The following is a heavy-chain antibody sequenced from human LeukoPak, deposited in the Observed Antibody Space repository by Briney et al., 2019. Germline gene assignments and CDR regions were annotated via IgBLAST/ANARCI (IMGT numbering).Heavy chain of an antibody. V-gene: IGHV3-13*01. J-gene: IGHJ3*02. D-gene: IGHD3-22*01. Sequence: SGGSLRLSCVASGFNFKSYVMHWVRQPIGKGLEWVSGISTGFKAYYADSVEGRVTISRENGKNSFYLQMISLTDGDTAVYYCVREGYTSGRAPVFDIWGQGTPVIVSS. CDR1: GFNFKSYV. CDR2: ISTGFKA. CDR3: VREGYTSGRAPVFDI.